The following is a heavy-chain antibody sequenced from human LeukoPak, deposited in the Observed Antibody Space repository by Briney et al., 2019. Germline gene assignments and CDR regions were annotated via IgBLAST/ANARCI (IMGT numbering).Heavy chain of an antibody. CDR1: GFTFSSYA. Sequence: GGSLRLSCAASGFTFSSYAMSWVRQAPGKGLEWVSVIYSGGSTYYADSVKGRFTISRDNSKNTLYLQMNSLRAEDTAVYYCARAYNWNLGIDYWGQGTLVTVSS. CDR2: IYSGGST. V-gene: IGHV3-66*01. J-gene: IGHJ4*02. CDR3: ARAYNWNLGIDY. D-gene: IGHD1-1*01.